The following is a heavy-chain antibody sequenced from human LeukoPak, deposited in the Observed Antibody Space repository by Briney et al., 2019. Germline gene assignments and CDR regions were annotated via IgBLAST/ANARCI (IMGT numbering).Heavy chain of an antibody. CDR2: ISWNSGSI. V-gene: IGHV3-9*01. Sequence: PGRSLRLSCAASGFIFDEYAMHWVRQAPGKGLEWVSGISWNSGSIGYADSVKGRFTISRDNAKNSLYLQMNSLRAEDTALYYCAKELFGYNYYYGMDVWGQGTTITVSS. CDR3: AKELFGYNYYYGMDV. D-gene: IGHD5-24*01. J-gene: IGHJ6*02. CDR1: GFIFDEYA.